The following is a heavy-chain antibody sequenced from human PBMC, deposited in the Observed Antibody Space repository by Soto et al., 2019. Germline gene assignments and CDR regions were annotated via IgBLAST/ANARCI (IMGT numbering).Heavy chain of an antibody. CDR1: GYPFTRYY. J-gene: IGHJ3*02. D-gene: IGHD4-17*01. Sequence: ASVKVSCKASGYPFTRYYMHWVRQAPGQGLEWMGIINPSGGSTSYAQKFQGRVTMTRDTSTSTVYMELSSLRSEDTAVYYCARDRALSGDYPHDAFDIWGQGTMVTVSS. CDR2: INPSGGST. CDR3: ARDRALSGDYPHDAFDI. V-gene: IGHV1-46*01.